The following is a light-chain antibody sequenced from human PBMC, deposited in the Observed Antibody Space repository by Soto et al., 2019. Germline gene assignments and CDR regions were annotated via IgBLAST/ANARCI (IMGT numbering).Light chain of an antibody. Sequence: EIVMTQSPATLSVSPGERATLSCRASQSVNNNLAWYQQNPGRAPRLLIYGASTRATGVPARFTASGSGTEFTLTISSLHSDEFGIYFCQEYNDWPPLPFGGGTKVEIK. V-gene: IGKV3-15*01. J-gene: IGKJ4*01. CDR2: GAS. CDR1: QSVNNN. CDR3: QEYNDWPPLP.